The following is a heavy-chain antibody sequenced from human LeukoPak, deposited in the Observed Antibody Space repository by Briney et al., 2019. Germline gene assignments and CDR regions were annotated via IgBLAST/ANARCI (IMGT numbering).Heavy chain of an antibody. J-gene: IGHJ4*02. CDR1: GFTVSSNY. D-gene: IGHD1-26*01. Sequence: GGSLRLSCAASGFTVSSNYMSWVLQAPGKGLEWVSVIYSGGSTYYADSVKGRFTISRDNSKNTLYLQMNSLRAEDTAVYYCAKETEWEPEELDYWGQGTLVTVSS. CDR2: IYSGGST. CDR3: AKETEWEPEELDY. V-gene: IGHV3-53*05.